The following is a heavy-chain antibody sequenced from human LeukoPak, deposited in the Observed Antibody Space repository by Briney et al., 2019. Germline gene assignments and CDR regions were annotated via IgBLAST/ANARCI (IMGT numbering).Heavy chain of an antibody. Sequence: ASVKVSCKASGYTFTGYYMHWVRQAPGQGLEWMGWINPNSGGTNYAQKFQDRVTMTRDTSISTAYMELSRLRSDDTAVYYCARDHSWQRGNYFDYWGQGTLVTVSS. V-gene: IGHV1-2*02. D-gene: IGHD6-25*01. J-gene: IGHJ4*02. CDR1: GYTFTGYY. CDR3: ARDHSWQRGNYFDY. CDR2: INPNSGGT.